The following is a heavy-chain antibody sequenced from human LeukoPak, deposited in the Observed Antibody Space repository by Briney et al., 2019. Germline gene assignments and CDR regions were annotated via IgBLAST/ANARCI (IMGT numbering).Heavy chain of an antibody. J-gene: IGHJ4*02. D-gene: IGHD6-13*01. Sequence: SETLSLTRTVSGGSISSYYWSWVRQPAGKGLEWVGRIYSTGSTNYNPSLKSRVTMSVDTSKNQFSLRLRSVTAADTAVYYCARQIASAGTAGFDFWGQGALVTVSS. CDR1: GGSISSYY. V-gene: IGHV4-4*07. CDR2: IYSTGST. CDR3: ARQIASAGTAGFDF.